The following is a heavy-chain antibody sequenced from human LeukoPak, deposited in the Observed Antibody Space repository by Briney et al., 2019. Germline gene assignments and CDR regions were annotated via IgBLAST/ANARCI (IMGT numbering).Heavy chain of an antibody. CDR1: GFTFGDYA. D-gene: IGHD3-22*01. CDR3: TRDSDSSGYSTLFDY. Sequence: PGGSLRLSCTASGFTFGDYAMSWVRQAPGKGPEWVGFIRSKAYGGTTEYAASVKGRFTISRDDSKSIAYLQMNSLKTEDTAVYYCTRDSDSSGYSTLFDYWGQGTLVTVSS. CDR2: IRSKAYGGTT. V-gene: IGHV3-49*04. J-gene: IGHJ4*02.